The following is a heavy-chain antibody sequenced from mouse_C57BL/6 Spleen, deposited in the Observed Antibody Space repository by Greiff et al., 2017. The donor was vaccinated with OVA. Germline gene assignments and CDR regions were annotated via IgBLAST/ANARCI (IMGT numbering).Heavy chain of an antibody. V-gene: IGHV10-1*01. CDR2: IRSKSNNYAT. Sequence: EVQRVESGGGLVQPKGSLKLSCAAPGFSFNTYAMNWVRQAPGKGLEWVARIRSKSNNYATYYADSVKDRFTISRDDSESMLYLQMNNLKTEDTAMYYCVRGYDGSLDYWGQGTTLTVSS. D-gene: IGHD2-3*01. CDR1: GFSFNTYA. CDR3: VRGYDGSLDY. J-gene: IGHJ2*01.